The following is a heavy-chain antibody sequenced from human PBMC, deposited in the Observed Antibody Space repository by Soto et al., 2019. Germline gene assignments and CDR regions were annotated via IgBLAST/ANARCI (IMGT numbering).Heavy chain of an antibody. V-gene: IGHV3-33*06. CDR2: MYYDGSDE. Sequence: QVQLVESGGAVAQLGRSLRLSCAAPGFTFSSYGMHGVRQAPGRGREWVAVMYYDGSDEYYADSVKGRFTISRDNSKNTLYLQMNGLRAEDTAIYYCAKDYSSTSYGINYWGQGTLVSVSS. D-gene: IGHD6-19*01. CDR1: GFTFSSYG. CDR3: AKDYSSTSYGINY. J-gene: IGHJ4*02.